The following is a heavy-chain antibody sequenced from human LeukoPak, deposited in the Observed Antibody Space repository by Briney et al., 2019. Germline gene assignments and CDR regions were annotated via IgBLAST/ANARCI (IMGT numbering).Heavy chain of an antibody. CDR2: ISSSGSTI. CDR3: ARHSPPDEPGYSSYFDY. J-gene: IGHJ4*02. D-gene: IGHD4-23*01. Sequence: GGSLRLSCSASGFTFSDYYMSWIRQAPGRGLEWVSYISSSGSTIYYADSVKGRFTISRDNAKNSLYLQMNSLRAEDTAVYYCARHSPPDEPGYSSYFDYWGQGTLVTVSS. CDR1: GFTFSDYY. V-gene: IGHV3-11*01.